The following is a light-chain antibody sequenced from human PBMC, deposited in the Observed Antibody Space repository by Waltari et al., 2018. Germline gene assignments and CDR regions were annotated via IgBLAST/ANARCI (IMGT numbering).Light chain of an antibody. J-gene: IGKJ1*01. Sequence: DIVMTQSPDSLSVSLGARAPIHCQSSQSVLYSSNNKNYLPWYQQKPGQPPKLLIYWASTRESGVPDRFSGSGSGTDFTLTISSLQAEDVAVYDCQQYYSTPPTFGQGTKVEIK. CDR2: WAS. V-gene: IGKV4-1*01. CDR3: QQYYSTPPT. CDR1: QSVLYSSNNKNY.